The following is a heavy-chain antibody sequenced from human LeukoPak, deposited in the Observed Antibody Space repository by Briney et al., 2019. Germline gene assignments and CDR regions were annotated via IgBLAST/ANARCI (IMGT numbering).Heavy chain of an antibody. J-gene: IGHJ3*01. CDR1: GFTFSNYW. Sequence: GGSLRLSCAASGFTFSNYWMHWVRQAPGKGLVWVSRINSDGSGTTYADSVKGRFTISRDNVKNTLYLQMNSLRAEDTAVYYCARTTSMSYVGDAFWGQGTMVTVSS. D-gene: IGHD1-26*01. CDR2: INSDGSGT. CDR3: ARTTSMSYVGDAF. V-gene: IGHV3-74*01.